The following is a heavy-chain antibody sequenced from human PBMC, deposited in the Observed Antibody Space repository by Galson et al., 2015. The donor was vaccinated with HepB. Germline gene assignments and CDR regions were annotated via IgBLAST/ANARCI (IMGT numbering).Heavy chain of an antibody. V-gene: IGHV6-1*01. CDR3: AYGFDV. CDR1: GDSVSANSAD. J-gene: IGHJ6*02. CDR2: TYYRSKWYY. Sequence: CAISGDSVSANSADWNWIRQSPSRGFEWLGRTYYRSKWYYDYAESVKGRININPDTSRNQFSLQLNSVTPEDTAVYYCAYGFDVWGPGTTVTVSS.